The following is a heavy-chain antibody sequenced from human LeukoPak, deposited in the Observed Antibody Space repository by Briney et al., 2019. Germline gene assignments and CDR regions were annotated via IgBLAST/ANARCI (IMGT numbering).Heavy chain of an antibody. V-gene: IGHV4-34*01. CDR3: ARTTVTTDDAFDI. CDR1: GGFFSAYY. D-gene: IGHD4-11*01. CDR2: INHSGST. Sequence: SETLSLTCVVYGGFFSAYYWCWIRPPPREGLELIGEINHSGSTNYDPSLKSRVTISVDTSKNQFSLKLSSVTAADTAVYYCARTTVTTDDAFDIWGQGTMVTVSS. J-gene: IGHJ3*02.